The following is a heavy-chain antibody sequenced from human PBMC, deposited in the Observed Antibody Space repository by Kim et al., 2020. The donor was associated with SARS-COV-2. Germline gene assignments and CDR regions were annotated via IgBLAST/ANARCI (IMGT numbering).Heavy chain of an antibody. CDR1: GFTFSRYA. V-gene: IGHV3-23*01. J-gene: IGHJ4*02. D-gene: IGHD2-2*01. CDR2: ISGSGGGT. CDR3: AKWAGGSCSRTSCYGGVDY. Sequence: GGSLRLSCAASGFTFSRYAMSWVRQAPGKGLEWVSAISGSGGGTYYADSVKGRFTISRDNSRNTLYLQMNSLRAEDTAIYYCAKWAGGSCSRTSCYGGVDYWGQGTLVTVSS.